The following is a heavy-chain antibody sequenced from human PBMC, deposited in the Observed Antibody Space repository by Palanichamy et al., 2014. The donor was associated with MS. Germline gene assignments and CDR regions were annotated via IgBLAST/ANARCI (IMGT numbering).Heavy chain of an antibody. Sequence: EVQSVESGGGLIQPGGSLKLSCAASELTVSNNYMSWVRRAPGKGLEWVSTIWSRGSTFHADSVKGRFTISRDNSKNTLYLQMNSLRVEDTAVYYCALGYCSLAGCHKFTEYYFDYWGQGALVTVSS. CDR1: ELTVSNNY. D-gene: IGHD2-2*02. J-gene: IGHJ4*02. V-gene: IGHV3-53*01. CDR2: IWSRGST. CDR3: ALGYCSLAGCHKFTEYYFDY.